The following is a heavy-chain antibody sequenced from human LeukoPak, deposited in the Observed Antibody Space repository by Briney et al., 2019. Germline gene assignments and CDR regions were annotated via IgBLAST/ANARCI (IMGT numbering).Heavy chain of an antibody. D-gene: IGHD6-13*01. Sequence: ASVKVSCKASGYTFTSYDINWVRQATRQRREWMGWMNPNSGNTGYAQKFQGRVTMTRNTSISTAYMELSSLRSEDTAVYYCARVMDSSSWYEGRYFDYWGQGTLVTVSS. V-gene: IGHV1-8*01. CDR3: ARVMDSSSWYEGRYFDY. CDR2: MNPNSGNT. J-gene: IGHJ4*02. CDR1: GYTFTSYD.